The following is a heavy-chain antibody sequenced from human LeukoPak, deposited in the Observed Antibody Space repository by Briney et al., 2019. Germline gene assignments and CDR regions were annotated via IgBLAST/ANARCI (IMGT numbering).Heavy chain of an antibody. J-gene: IGHJ4*02. CDR2: ISYDGSNE. D-gene: IGHD3-10*01. CDR1: GFRFSDHA. V-gene: IGHV3-30*14. Sequence: PGGSLRLSCVTTGFRFSDHAMSWVRQAPGKGLEWVAVISYDGSNEYYADSVKGRFTISRDNSKNTLHLQMNSLRVEDTAVYYCASSIITTTPVYFDYWGQGTLVTVS. CDR3: ASSIITTTPVYFDY.